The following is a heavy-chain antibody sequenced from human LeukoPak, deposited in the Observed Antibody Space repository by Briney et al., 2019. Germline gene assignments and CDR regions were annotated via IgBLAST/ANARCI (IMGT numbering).Heavy chain of an antibody. CDR1: GGTFSSYA. D-gene: IGHD6-19*01. CDR3: ARDLKRGYSSGRYSWGTGSSNDY. Sequence: ASVKVSCKASGGTFSSYAISWVRQAPGQGLEWMGGIIPIFGTANYAQKFQGRVTITADKSTSTAYMELRSLRSDDTAVYYCARDLKRGYSSGRYSWGTGSSNDYWGQGTLVTVSS. J-gene: IGHJ4*02. V-gene: IGHV1-69*06. CDR2: IIPIFGTA.